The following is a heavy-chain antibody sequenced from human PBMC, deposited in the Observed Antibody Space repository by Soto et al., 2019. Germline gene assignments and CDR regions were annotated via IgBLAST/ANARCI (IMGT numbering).Heavy chain of an antibody. Sequence: QITLQESGPTPVRPTQTITLTYTYSGFSISTSGLGVGWIRQPPGKALEWLALIYWNDDKRYSPSLKARLIITRYTSKNHMVLTMTNMDTVDTATYYFAHMPSGWYLFDYWGYGTLVTVCS. CDR3: AHMPSGWYLFDY. D-gene: IGHD6-19*01. V-gene: IGHV2-5*01. CDR1: GFSISTSGLG. J-gene: IGHJ4*01. CDR2: IYWNDDK.